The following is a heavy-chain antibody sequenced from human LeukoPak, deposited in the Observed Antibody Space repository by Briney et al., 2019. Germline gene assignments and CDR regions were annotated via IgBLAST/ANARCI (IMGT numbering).Heavy chain of an antibody. D-gene: IGHD3-3*01. J-gene: IGHJ6*03. CDR3: ATAVRFLEWSYYYYYMDV. CDR2: IYTSGST. Sequence: SETLSLTCTVSGGSISSYYWSWIRQPAGKGLEWIGRIYTSGSTNYNPSLKSRVTMSVDTSKNQFSLKLSSVTAADTAVYYCATAVRFLEWSYYYYYMDVWGKGTRSPSP. V-gene: IGHV4-4*07. CDR1: GGSISSYY.